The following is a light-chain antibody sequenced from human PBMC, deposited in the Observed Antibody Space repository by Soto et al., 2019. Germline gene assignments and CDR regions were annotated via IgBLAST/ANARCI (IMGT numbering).Light chain of an antibody. CDR2: HVT. Sequence: QSALTQPASVSGSPGQSITISCTGTSSDVGGYNYVSWYQHHPGKAPKLMIYHVTNRPSGVSNRFSGGKSGNTASLTISGLQAEDEADYYCSSYTSNSTDVVFGGRTKVTVL. CDR1: SSDVGGYNY. V-gene: IGLV2-14*01. J-gene: IGLJ2*01. CDR3: SSYTSNSTDVV.